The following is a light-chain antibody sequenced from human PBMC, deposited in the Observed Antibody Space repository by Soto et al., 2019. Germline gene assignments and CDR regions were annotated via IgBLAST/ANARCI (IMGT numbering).Light chain of an antibody. J-gene: IGKJ3*01. CDR3: QNYNSALPFT. CDR1: QGITNY. CDR2: AAS. Sequence: DIQMTQSPSSLSASVGDRVTITCRASQGITNYLAWYQQKPGKVPQLLIYAASTLQSGVPSRFSGSGXGXXFTXXXXXLXXXXXXXXXCQNYNSALPFTFGPGTRVDIK. V-gene: IGKV1-27*01.